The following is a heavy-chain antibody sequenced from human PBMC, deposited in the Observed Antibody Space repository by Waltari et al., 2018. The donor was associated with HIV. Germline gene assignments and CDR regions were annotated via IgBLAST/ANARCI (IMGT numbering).Heavy chain of an antibody. J-gene: IGHJ4*02. D-gene: IGHD5-12*01. V-gene: IGHV3-15*01. CDR1: GFTCSNSF. CDR2: IKSKTDGGTT. Sequence: EVQLVESGGGLVKPGGSLRLSWAASGFTCSNSFLLWFRKAPGKGLEWVGRIKSKTDGGTTDYAAPVKGRFTISRDDSKNTLYLQMNSLKTEDTAVYYCTTEMATMMGGWGQGTLVTVSS. CDR3: TTEMATMMGG.